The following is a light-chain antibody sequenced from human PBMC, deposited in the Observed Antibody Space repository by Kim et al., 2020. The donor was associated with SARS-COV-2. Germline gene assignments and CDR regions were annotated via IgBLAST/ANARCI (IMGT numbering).Light chain of an antibody. CDR3: QQYDSYSIT. V-gene: IGKV1-5*03. Sequence: DIQMTQSPSTLSASVGGSVTITCRASHSIGSWLAWYQQKPGKAPNLLIYKASSLETGVPSRFSGSGSGTEFTLTISSHQPDDFATYYCQQYDSYSITFGQGTRLEIK. J-gene: IGKJ5*01. CDR1: HSIGSW. CDR2: KAS.